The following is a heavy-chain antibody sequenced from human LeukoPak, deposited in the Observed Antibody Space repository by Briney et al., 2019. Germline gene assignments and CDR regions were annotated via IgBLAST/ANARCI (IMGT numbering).Heavy chain of an antibody. J-gene: IGHJ4*02. D-gene: IGHD3-22*01. CDR3: ARGPEYYDSSGYYYFDY. Sequence: PSETLSLTCTVSGGSISSYYWSWIRQPPGKGLEWIGEINHSGSTNYNPSLKSRVTISVDTSKNQFSLKLSSVTAADTAVYYCARGPEYYDSSGYYYFDYWGQGTLVTVSS. CDR2: INHSGST. CDR1: GGSISSYY. V-gene: IGHV4-34*01.